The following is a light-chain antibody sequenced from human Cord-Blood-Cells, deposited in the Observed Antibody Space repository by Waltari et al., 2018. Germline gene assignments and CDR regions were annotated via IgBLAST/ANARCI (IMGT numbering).Light chain of an antibody. V-gene: IGKV3-20*01. CDR1: QSVSSSY. Sequence: IVWTRSPGTLSLSPGERATLPCGASQSVSSSYLAWYQKKPGQAPRLLIDGAASSATGIPDRFSGSWSGTDFTVTISRLEPEAVAVYFCQQYGSSPRTFGQGTKVEI. CDR3: QQYGSSPRT. J-gene: IGKJ1*01. CDR2: GAA.